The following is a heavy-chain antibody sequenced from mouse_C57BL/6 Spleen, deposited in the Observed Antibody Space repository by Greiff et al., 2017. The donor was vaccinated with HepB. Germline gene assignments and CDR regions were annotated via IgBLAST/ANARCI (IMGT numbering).Heavy chain of an antibody. D-gene: IGHD2-1*01. V-gene: IGHV1-22*01. CDR2: INPNNVGT. Sequence: EVQLQQSGPELVKPGASVKMSCKASGYTFTDYNMHWVKQSHGKSLEWIGYINPNNVGTSYNQKFKGKATMTVNKSSSTAYMEHRSLTSEDSAVYYCARCGVYYDYDAMDYWGHGTSVTVSS. CDR1: GYTFTDYN. J-gene: IGHJ4*01. CDR3: ARCGVYYDYDAMDY.